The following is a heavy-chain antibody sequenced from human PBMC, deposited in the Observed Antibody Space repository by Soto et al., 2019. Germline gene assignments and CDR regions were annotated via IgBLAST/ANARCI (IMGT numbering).Heavy chain of an antibody. CDR3: ARARQLVLSWFDP. CDR1: GYTFTSYG. CDR2: ISAYNGNT. D-gene: IGHD6-13*01. J-gene: IGHJ5*02. Sequence: ASVKVSCKASGYTFTSYGISWVRQAPGQGLEWMGWISAYNGNTNYAQKFQGRVTITADESTSTAYMELSSLRSEDTAVYYCARARQLVLSWFDPWGQGTLVTVSS. V-gene: IGHV1-18*01.